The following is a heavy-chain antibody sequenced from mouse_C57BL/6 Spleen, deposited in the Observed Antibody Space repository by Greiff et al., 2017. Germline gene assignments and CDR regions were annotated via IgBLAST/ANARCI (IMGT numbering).Heavy chain of an antibody. D-gene: IGHD2-1*01. V-gene: IGHV1-22*01. Sequence: EVMLVESGPELVKPGASVKLSCKASGYNFTDYNMHWVKQSHGKSLEWIGYINPNNGGTSYNQKFKGKATLTVNKSSSTAYMELRSLTSEDSAVYYRARGVYCNYESWFAYWGQGTLVTVSA. J-gene: IGHJ3*01. CDR2: INPNNGGT. CDR1: GYNFTDYN. CDR3: ARGVYCNYESWFAY.